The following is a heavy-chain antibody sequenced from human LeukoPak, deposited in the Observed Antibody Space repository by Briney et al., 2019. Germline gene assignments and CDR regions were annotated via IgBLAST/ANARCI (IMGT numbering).Heavy chain of an antibody. CDR1: GFTVSSNY. V-gene: IGHV3-66*01. D-gene: IGHD3-22*01. Sequence: PGGSLRLSCAASGFTVSSNYMSWVRQAPGKGLEWVSVIYSGGSTYYADSVKGRFTISRDNSKNTLYLQVNSLRAEDTAVYYCARDHDSSDDHNFDYWGQGTLVTVSS. J-gene: IGHJ4*02. CDR3: ARDHDSSDDHNFDY. CDR2: IYSGGST.